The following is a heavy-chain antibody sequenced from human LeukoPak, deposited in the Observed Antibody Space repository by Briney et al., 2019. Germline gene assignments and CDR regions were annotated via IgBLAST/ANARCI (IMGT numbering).Heavy chain of an antibody. CDR1: GGSFSGYF. V-gene: IGHV4-34*01. CDR3: ARSTSLHLWKRVDY. D-gene: IGHD3-16*02. CDR2: INHSGST. Sequence: SETLSLTCVVYGGSFSGYFWSWIRQPPGKGLEWIWEINHSGSTKYNPSLKSRVTISVDMSKNQFSLKLSSVTAADTAVYYCARSTSLHLWKRVDYWGQGTLVTVSS. J-gene: IGHJ4*02.